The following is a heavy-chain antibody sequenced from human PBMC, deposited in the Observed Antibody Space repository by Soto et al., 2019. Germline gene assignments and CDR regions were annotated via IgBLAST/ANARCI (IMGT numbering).Heavy chain of an antibody. D-gene: IGHD6-13*01. CDR3: AKDVAPGIAAGANDAFDI. J-gene: IGHJ3*02. V-gene: IGHV3-23*01. CDR1: GFTFSSYA. CDR2: ISGSGGST. Sequence: QQRESLKISCAASGFTFSSYAMSWVRQAPGKGLEWVSAISGSGGSTYYADSVKGRFTISRDNSKNTLYLQMNSLRAEDTAVYYCAKDVAPGIAAGANDAFDIWGQGTMVTVSS.